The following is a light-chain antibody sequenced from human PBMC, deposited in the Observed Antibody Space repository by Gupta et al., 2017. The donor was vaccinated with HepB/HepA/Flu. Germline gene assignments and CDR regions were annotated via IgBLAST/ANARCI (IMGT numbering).Light chain of an antibody. Sequence: DIVMTPSPLSLPVCPGAPASISCRSSQSLLQSNGNNYLDWYLQKPGQSPQLLIYLGSNRASGVPDRFSGSGSGTDFTLKISRVEAEDVGVYYCMQALQTPNTFGQGTKLEIK. CDR3: MQALQTPNT. J-gene: IGKJ2*01. CDR1: QSLLQSNGNNY. CDR2: LGS. V-gene: IGKV2-28*01.